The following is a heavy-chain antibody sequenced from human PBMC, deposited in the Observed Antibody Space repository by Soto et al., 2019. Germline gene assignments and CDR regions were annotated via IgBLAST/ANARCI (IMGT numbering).Heavy chain of an antibody. CDR1: GYTFTSYD. CDR3: ARAQNYYYYYGMDV. CDR2: MNPNSGNT. V-gene: IGHV1-8*01. Sequence: ASVKVSCKASGYTFTSYDINWVRQATGQGLEWMGWMNPNSGNTGYAQKFQGRATMTRNTSISTAYTELSSLRSEDTAVYYCARAQNYYYYYGMDVWGQGTTVTVSS. J-gene: IGHJ6*02.